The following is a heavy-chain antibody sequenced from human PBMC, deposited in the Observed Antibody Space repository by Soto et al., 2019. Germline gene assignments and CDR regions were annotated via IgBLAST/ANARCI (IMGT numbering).Heavy chain of an antibody. CDR3: ARSLGETTSLFDY. CDR1: GYIFIHCF. D-gene: IGHD1-26*01. J-gene: IGHJ4*02. CDR2: INPSSGTT. Sequence: QVQLVQSGAEMKQPGASVKLSCQASGYIFIHCFMHWVRQAPGQGLEWMGGINPSSGTTTYAQKFQGRVTGTRDTSTSTVYMELSSLGSGDTAMYYCARSLGETTSLFDYWGQGSLVTVSA. V-gene: IGHV1-46*01.